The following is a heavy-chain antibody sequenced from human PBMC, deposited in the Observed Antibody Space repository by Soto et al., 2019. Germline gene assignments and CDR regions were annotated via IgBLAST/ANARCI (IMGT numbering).Heavy chain of an antibody. J-gene: IGHJ4*02. V-gene: IGHV1-69*13. Sequence: SVKVSCKASGGTFSNYAISWVRQAPGQGLEWMGGIIPIFGTTNYAQRFQGRVTITADESTSTAYMELSSLRSEDTAVYYCARIRSRSSWYSFDCWGQGTLVTVSS. D-gene: IGHD6-13*01. CDR2: IIPIFGTT. CDR1: GGTFSNYA. CDR3: ARIRSRSSWYSFDC.